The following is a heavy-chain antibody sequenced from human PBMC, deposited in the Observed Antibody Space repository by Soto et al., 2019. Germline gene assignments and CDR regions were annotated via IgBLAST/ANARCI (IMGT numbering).Heavy chain of an antibody. V-gene: IGHV3-7*01. J-gene: IGHJ3*02. D-gene: IGHD6-19*01. CDR1: GFTFSSYW. CDR2: IKQDGSEK. CDR3: AREALRIAVGAFDI. Sequence: GGSLRLSCAASGFTFSSYWMSWVRQAPGKGLEWVANIKQDGSEKYYVDSVKGRFTISRDNAKNSLYLQMNSLRAEDTAVYYCAREALRIAVGAFDIWGQGTMVTVSS.